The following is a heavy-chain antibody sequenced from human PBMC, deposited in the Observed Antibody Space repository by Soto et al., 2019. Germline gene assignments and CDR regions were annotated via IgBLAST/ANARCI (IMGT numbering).Heavy chain of an antibody. V-gene: IGHV3-48*02. Sequence: EENLVESGGGLVQPGGSLRLSCAASGFTFSIYTMNWVRQAPGKGLEWVAYINSGSGTKNYADSVKGRFTISRDDAKKSLFLQMSSLRDEDTAVYYCARDIIVFSRTGMDVWGQGTTVTVSS. CDR1: GFTFSIYT. J-gene: IGHJ6*02. CDR2: INSGSGTK. CDR3: ARDIIVFSRTGMDV. D-gene: IGHD3-22*01.